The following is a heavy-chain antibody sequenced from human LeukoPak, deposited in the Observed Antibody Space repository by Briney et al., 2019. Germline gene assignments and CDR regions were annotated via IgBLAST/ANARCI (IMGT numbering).Heavy chain of an antibody. D-gene: IGHD6-6*01. CDR3: ARDRGSSEVYYYYYGMDV. Sequence: SETLSLTCTVSGGSISSYYWSWIRQPPGKGLEWIGYIYYSGSTNYNPSLKSRVTISVDTSKYQFSLKLSSVTAADTAVYYCARDRGSSEVYYYYYGMDVWGQGTTVTVSS. J-gene: IGHJ6*02. V-gene: IGHV4-59*01. CDR2: IYYSGST. CDR1: GGSISSYY.